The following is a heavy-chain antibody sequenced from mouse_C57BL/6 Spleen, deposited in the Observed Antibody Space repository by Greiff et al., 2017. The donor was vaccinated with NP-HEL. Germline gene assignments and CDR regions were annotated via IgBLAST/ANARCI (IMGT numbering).Heavy chain of an antibody. CDR3: ARSMAPNYYAMDY. D-gene: IGHD1-1*02. J-gene: IGHJ4*01. CDR1: GYAFSSSW. Sequence: VKLQESGPELVKPGASVKISCKASGYAFSSSWMNWVKQRPGKGLEWIGRIYPGDGDTNYNGKFKGKATLTADKSSSTAYMQLSSLTSEDSAVYFCARSMAPNYYAMDYWGQGTSVTVSS. CDR2: IYPGDGDT. V-gene: IGHV1-82*01.